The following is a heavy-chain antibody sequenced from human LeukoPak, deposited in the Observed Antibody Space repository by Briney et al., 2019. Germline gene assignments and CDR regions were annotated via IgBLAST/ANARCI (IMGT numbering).Heavy chain of an antibody. Sequence: PSETLSLTCAVYGGSFSGYYWTWIRQPPGKGLEWIGEINHSGSTNYNPSLKSRVTISLDTSKNQFSLNLSSVTAADTAVYYCARGPNYYGSGSYYIHDAFDIWGQGQWSPSLQ. V-gene: IGHV4-34*01. CDR2: INHSGST. CDR1: GGSFSGYY. J-gene: IGHJ3*02. CDR3: ARGPNYYGSGSYYIHDAFDI. D-gene: IGHD3-10*01.